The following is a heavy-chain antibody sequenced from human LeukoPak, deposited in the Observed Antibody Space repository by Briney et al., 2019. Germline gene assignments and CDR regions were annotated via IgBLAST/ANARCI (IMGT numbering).Heavy chain of an antibody. D-gene: IGHD3-3*01. J-gene: IGHJ4*02. CDR3: AKGYDFWSGDLDY. CDR1: GFTFSSYA. V-gene: IGHV3-30-3*01. CDR2: ISYDGSNK. Sequence: GGSLRLSCAASGFTFSSYAMHWVRQAPGKGLEWVAVISYDGSNKYYADSVKGRFTISRDNSKNTLYLQMNSLRAEDTAVYYCAKGYDFWSGDLDYWGQGTLVTVSS.